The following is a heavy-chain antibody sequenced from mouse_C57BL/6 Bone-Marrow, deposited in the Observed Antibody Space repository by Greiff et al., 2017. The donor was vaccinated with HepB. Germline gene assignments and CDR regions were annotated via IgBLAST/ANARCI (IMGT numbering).Heavy chain of an antibody. Sequence: VQLQESGAELVRPGASVTLSCKASGYTFTDYEMHWVKQTPVHGLEWIGAIDPETGGTAYNQKFKGKAILTADKSSSTAYMELRSLTSEDSAVYYCTRCRSGYDYFDYWGQGTTLTVSS. V-gene: IGHV1-15*01. D-gene: IGHD3-2*02. CDR3: TRCRSGYDYFDY. CDR2: IDPETGGT. CDR1: GYTFTDYE. J-gene: IGHJ2*01.